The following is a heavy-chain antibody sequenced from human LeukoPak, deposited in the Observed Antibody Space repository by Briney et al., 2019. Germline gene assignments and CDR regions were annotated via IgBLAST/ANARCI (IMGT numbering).Heavy chain of an antibody. J-gene: IGHJ6*03. Sequence: TGGSLRLSCAASGFTFSDYYMSWIRQAPGKGLEWVSYISSSGSTIYYVDSVKGRFTISRDDSKNTLYLQMNSLRAEDTAVYYCARERTGYYMAVWGKGTTVTISS. CDR1: GFTFSDYY. CDR3: ARERTGYYMAV. CDR2: ISSSGSTI. V-gene: IGHV3-11*04. D-gene: IGHD1-14*01.